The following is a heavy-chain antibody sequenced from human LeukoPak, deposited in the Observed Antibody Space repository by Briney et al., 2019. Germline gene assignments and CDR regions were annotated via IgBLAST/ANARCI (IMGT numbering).Heavy chain of an antibody. CDR1: GYTFTSYW. D-gene: IGHD3-9*01. Sequence: GESLKISCKGSGYTFTSYWSGWVRQMPGKGLGWMGIFFPVDSATRYRPSFQGHATISADKSISTAYLQWSSLKASDTAMYYCARQTYDILTGYPLYGMDVWGQGTTVTVSS. V-gene: IGHV5-51*01. J-gene: IGHJ6*02. CDR3: ARQTYDILTGYPLYGMDV. CDR2: FFPVDSAT.